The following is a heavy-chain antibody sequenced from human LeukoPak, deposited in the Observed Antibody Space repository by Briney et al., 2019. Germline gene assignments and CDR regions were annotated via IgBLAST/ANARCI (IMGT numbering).Heavy chain of an antibody. Sequence: PGGSLRLSCATTGFIFSDYSMSWVRQAPGKGLEWLSFISTSSNTIYYADSVKGRFNVSRDNAKNSLYLQMNSLTGEDTAAYYCARGAAHSYGYFSDYWGQGILVIVSS. CDR1: GFIFSDYS. D-gene: IGHD3-22*01. V-gene: IGHV3-48*01. J-gene: IGHJ4*02. CDR2: ISTSSNTI. CDR3: ARGAAHSYGYFSDY.